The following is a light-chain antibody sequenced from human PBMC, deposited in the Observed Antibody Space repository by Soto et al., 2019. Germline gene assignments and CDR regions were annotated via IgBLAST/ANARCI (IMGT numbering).Light chain of an antibody. V-gene: IGLV1-40*01. CDR3: QSYDSSLSGHVV. CDR1: SSNIGAGYD. CDR2: GNS. J-gene: IGLJ2*01. Sequence: QSVLTQPPSVSGAPGQRVTISCTGSSSNIGAGYDVHWYQHLPGTVPKLLISGNSNRPSGVPDRFSGSKSGTSASLAITGLQAEDEADYYCQSYDSSLSGHVVFGGGTKL.